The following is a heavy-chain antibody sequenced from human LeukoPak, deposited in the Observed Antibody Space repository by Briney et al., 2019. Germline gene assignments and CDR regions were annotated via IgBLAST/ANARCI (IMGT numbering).Heavy chain of an antibody. CDR1: GFTFSSYA. J-gene: IGHJ4*02. CDR2: ISYYGSNK. Sequence: PGGSLRLSCAASGFTFSSYAMHWVRQAPGKGLEWVAIISYYGSNKYHTDSVKGRFTISRDNSKNPLYLQMNSLRAEDTAVYYCAKDGPNNWNYEIRYWGQGTLVTVSS. V-gene: IGHV3-30*04. CDR3: AKDGPNNWNYEIRY. D-gene: IGHD1-7*01.